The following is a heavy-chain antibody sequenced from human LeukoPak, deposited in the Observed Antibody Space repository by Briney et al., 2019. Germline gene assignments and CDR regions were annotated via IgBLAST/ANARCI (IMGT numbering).Heavy chain of an antibody. V-gene: IGHV3-7*01. CDR3: ARGGYCSSTSCYNGRTDY. J-gene: IGHJ4*02. D-gene: IGHD2-2*02. CDR2: MKQDGTEK. CDR1: GFTFSGYW. Sequence: GGSLRLSCAASGFTFSGYWMTWVRQAPGKGLEWVANMKQDGTEKYCVDSVKGRFTIPRDNARNSLYLQMNNLRAEDTAVYYCARGGYCSSTSCYNGRTDYWGQGTLVTVSS.